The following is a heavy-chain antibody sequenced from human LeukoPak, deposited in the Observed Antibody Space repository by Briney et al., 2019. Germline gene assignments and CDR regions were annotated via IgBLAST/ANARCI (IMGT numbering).Heavy chain of an antibody. CDR2: IYHSGST. V-gene: IGHV4-38-2*02. CDR1: GYSISSGYY. Sequence: SETLSLTCTVSGYSISSGYYWGWIRQPPGKGLEWIGSIYHSGSTYYNPSLKSRVTISVDTSKNQFSLKLSSVTAADTAVYYCARPRITMVRGAAFDIWGQGTMVTVSS. J-gene: IGHJ3*02. CDR3: ARPRITMVRGAAFDI. D-gene: IGHD3-10*01.